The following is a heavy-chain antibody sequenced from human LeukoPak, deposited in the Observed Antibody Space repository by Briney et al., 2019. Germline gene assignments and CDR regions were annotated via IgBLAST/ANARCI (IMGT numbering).Heavy chain of an antibody. Sequence: SETLSLTCTVSGGSINFYYWSWIRQPAGKGLEWIGRIYASGSTNYNSSLKSRVTMSVDTSKNQFSLKVSSVTAADTAVYYCARDLGSSYYFDYWGQGTLVTVSS. CDR3: ARDLGSSYYFDY. J-gene: IGHJ4*02. D-gene: IGHD2-15*01. V-gene: IGHV4-4*07. CDR2: IYASGST. CDR1: GGSINFYY.